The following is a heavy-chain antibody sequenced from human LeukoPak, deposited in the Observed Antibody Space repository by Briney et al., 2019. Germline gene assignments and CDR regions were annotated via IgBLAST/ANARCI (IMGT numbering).Heavy chain of an antibody. CDR1: GGTFSSYA. CDR3: ARVLVGYSTPWGIDY. J-gene: IGHJ4*02. CDR2: IIPMFGTA. V-gene: IGHV1-69*06. Sequence: SVKVSCKASGGTFSSYAISLVRQAPGQGLEWMGGIIPMFGTANYAQKFQGRVTITADKSTSTAYMELSRLRSEDTAVYYCARVLVGYSTPWGIDYWGQGTLVTVSS. D-gene: IGHD5-18*01.